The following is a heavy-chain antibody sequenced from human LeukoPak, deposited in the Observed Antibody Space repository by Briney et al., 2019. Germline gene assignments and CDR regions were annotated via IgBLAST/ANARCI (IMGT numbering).Heavy chain of an antibody. CDR1: GDSVSSNSAA. CDR2: TYYKSKWYN. V-gene: IGHV6-1*01. D-gene: IGHD3-10*01. J-gene: IGHJ6*02. CDR3: ARTTLVRGVIKDSYYYAMDV. Sequence: SQTLSLTCAISGDSVSSNSAAWNWIRQSPSKGLEWLGRTYYKSKWYNDYAVSVKSRIIINPDTSKNQFSLQLNSVTPGDTAVNFCARTTLVRGVIKDSYYYAMDVWGQGTTVTVSS.